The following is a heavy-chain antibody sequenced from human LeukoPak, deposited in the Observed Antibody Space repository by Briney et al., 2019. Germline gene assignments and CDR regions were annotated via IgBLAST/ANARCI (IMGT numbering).Heavy chain of an antibody. J-gene: IGHJ4*02. V-gene: IGHV5-51*01. D-gene: IGHD1-26*01. CDR1: GYRFASYW. CDR2: ISPSDSDS. Sequence: GESLKISCKGSGYRFASYWIVWLRQVPGKGLEWMGFISPSDSDSRYSPPFQGQVTISTDKSINTAYLQWSSLKASDTAIYYCARQEGGSHKYFDFWAQGTLVNVSA. CDR3: ARQEGGSHKYFDF.